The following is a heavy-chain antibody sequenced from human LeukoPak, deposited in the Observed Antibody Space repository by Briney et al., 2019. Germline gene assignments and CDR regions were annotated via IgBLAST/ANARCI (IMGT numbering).Heavy chain of an antibody. V-gene: IGHV3-7*01. CDR2: IKQDGSEK. Sequence: PGGSLRLSCAASGFTFSSYAMSWVRQAPGQGLEWVANIKQDGSEKYYVDYVKGRFTISRDNAKNSLYLQMNSLGAEDTAVYYCARDRWYMDVWGKGTTVTVS. CDR1: GFTFSSYA. CDR3: ARDRWYMDV. D-gene: IGHD6-13*01. J-gene: IGHJ6*03.